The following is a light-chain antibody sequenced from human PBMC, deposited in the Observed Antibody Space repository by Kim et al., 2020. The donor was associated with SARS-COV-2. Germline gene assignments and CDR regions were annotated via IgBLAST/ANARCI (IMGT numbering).Light chain of an antibody. Sequence: GQPVTISCTGTSNDVGNYDYVSWYQHHPGKAPKLIISDVSERPSGVPDRFSALKSGNTASLTISGLQAEDEADYYCCSYAGTYIFVFGGGTQLTVL. CDR1: SNDVGNYDY. CDR3: CSYAGTYIFV. CDR2: DVS. J-gene: IGLJ3*02. V-gene: IGLV2-11*01.